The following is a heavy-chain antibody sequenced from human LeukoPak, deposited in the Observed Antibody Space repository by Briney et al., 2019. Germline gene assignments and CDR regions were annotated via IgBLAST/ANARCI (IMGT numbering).Heavy chain of an antibody. CDR3: AKDPRIAAAGRSFYYYYMDV. CDR1: GFTFSSYG. Sequence: PGGSLRLSCAASGFTFSSYGMHWVRQAPGKGLEWVAVISYDGSNKYYADSVKGRFTISRDNSKNTLYLQMNSLRAEDTAVYYCAKDPRIAAAGRSFYYYYMDVWGKGTTVTVSS. D-gene: IGHD6-13*01. V-gene: IGHV3-30*18. J-gene: IGHJ6*03. CDR2: ISYDGSNK.